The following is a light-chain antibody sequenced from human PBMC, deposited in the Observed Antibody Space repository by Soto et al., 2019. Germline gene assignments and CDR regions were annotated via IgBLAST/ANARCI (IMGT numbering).Light chain of an antibody. CDR1: ERIGSW. Sequence: DVQMTQSPSTLSASVGDRVTITCRASERIGSWLAWYQLKPGTVPKLLIYKAPTLTKGVTSTFSGSGSGTEFNLTINRLQPDDFAAYYCQQYSSSPRTFGQGTKVDIK. V-gene: IGKV1-5*03. CDR2: KAP. J-gene: IGKJ1*01. CDR3: QQYSSSPRT.